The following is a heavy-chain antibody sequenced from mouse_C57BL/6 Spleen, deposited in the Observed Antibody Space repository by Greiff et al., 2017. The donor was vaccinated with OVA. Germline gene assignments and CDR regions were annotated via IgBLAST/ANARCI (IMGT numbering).Heavy chain of an antibody. Sequence: QVQLKQSGPGLVQPSQSLSITCTVSGFSLTSYGVHWVRQSPGKGLEWLGVIWSGGSTDYNAAFISRLSISKDNSKSQVFFKMNSLQADDTAIYYCARHGDYVAAMDYWGQGTSVTVSS. J-gene: IGHJ4*01. V-gene: IGHV2-2*01. CDR1: GFSLTSYG. CDR3: ARHGDYVAAMDY. CDR2: IWSGGST. D-gene: IGHD2-4*01.